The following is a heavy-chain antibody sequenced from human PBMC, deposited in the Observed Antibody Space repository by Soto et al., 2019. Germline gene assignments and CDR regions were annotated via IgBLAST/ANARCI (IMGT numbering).Heavy chain of an antibody. CDR2: IIPIFGTA. CDR1: GGTFSSYA. Sequence: GASVKVSCKASGGTFSSYAISWVRQAPGQGLEWMGGIIPIFGTANYAQKFQGRVTITADESTSTAYMELSSLRSEDTAVYYCASGNPGIAVAGTGFDYWGQGTLVTVSS. J-gene: IGHJ4*02. D-gene: IGHD6-19*01. V-gene: IGHV1-69*13. CDR3: ASGNPGIAVAGTGFDY.